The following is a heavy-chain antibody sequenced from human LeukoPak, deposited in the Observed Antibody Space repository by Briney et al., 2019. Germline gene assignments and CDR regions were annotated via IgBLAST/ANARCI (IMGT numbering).Heavy chain of an antibody. CDR1: GFIFSSSA. D-gene: IGHD5-12*01. J-gene: IGHJ4*02. V-gene: IGHV3-23*01. CDR2: ITDSGDGT. CDR3: AKDPSPSRIVATILAFDY. Sequence: QAGGSLRLSCAASGFIFSSSAMSWVRQAPGKGLEWVSSITDSGDGTYYADSVEGRFTISRDDSKNTLYLQMNSLRVEDTAIYYCAKDPSPSRIVATILAFDYWGQGTLVTVSS.